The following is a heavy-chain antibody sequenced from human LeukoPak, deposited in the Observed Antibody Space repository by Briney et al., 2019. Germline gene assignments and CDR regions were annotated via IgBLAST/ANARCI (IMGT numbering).Heavy chain of an antibody. D-gene: IGHD2-21*01. CDR2: IDSSGSRT. V-gene: IGHV3-23*05. J-gene: IGHJ4*02. CDR1: GFTFSNYD. CDR3: ARHSPVLSY. Sequence: GGSLRLSCAASGFTFSNYDMSWVRQAPGKGLEWVSSIDSSGSRTFYADSVKGRFTISRDNSKNTLYLQMNSLRVEDTAVYYCARHSPVLSYWGQGTLVTVSS.